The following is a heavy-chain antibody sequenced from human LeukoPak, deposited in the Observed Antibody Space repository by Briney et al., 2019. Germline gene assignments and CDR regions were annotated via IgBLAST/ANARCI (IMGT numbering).Heavy chain of an antibody. J-gene: IGHJ4*02. CDR2: ISYSGST. CDR3: ARHFGATPFDY. Sequence: SETLSLTCTVSGGSITSYCWSWIRQPPGRGLEWIGYISYSGSTNYNPSLKSRVTISVDTSKYQFSLKLSSVTAADTAVYYCARHFGATPFDYWGQGTLVTVSS. V-gene: IGHV4-59*08. D-gene: IGHD1-26*01. CDR1: GGSITSYC.